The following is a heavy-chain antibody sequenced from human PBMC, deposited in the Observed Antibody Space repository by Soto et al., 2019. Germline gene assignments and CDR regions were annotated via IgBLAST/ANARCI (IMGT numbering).Heavy chain of an antibody. V-gene: IGHV3-21*02. CDR1: GFTLSSYS. Sequence: EVQLVESGGGLVKPAGSLRLSCAASGFTLSSYSMNWVRQAPGKGLEWVSSISSGRSSIYYADSVKGRFTLSRDNAKNSLYLQMNSLRGEDTAEDDCARTFRAATQGYFYYMDVWGKGTTVTVSS. J-gene: IGHJ6*03. D-gene: IGHD2-15*01. CDR3: ARTFRAATQGYFYYMDV. CDR2: ISSGRSSI.